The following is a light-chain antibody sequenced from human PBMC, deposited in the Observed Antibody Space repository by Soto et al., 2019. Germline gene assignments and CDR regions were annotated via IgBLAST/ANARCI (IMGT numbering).Light chain of an antibody. CDR2: DAS. CDR3: HQYGRSASSIT. J-gene: IGKJ3*01. V-gene: IGKV3-20*01. Sequence: ESVLTQSPGTLSLSPGDRATLSCRASQSVRSGHLAWYQQKPGQAPRLVIYDASTSTTGIPDRFSGGGSGTDFTLTISRVEPEAYAVYYCHQYGRSASSITLGPGTKVEIK. CDR1: QSVRSGH.